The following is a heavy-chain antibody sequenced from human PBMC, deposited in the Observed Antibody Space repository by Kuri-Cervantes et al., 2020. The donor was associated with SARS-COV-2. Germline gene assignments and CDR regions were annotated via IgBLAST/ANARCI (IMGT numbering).Heavy chain of an antibody. CDR1: EFTFTSSA. CDR2: IVVGSGNT. V-gene: IGHV1-58*01. Sequence: SVKVSCKASEFTFTSSAVQWVRQARGQRLEWIGWIVVGSGNTNYAQKFQERVTITRDMSTSTAYMELSSLRSEDTAVYYCVREFKFWSGFHDGMDVWGQGTTVTVSS. J-gene: IGHJ6*02. D-gene: IGHD3-3*01. CDR3: VREFKFWSGFHDGMDV.